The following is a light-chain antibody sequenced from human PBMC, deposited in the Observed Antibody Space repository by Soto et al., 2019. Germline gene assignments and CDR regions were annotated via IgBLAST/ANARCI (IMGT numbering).Light chain of an antibody. CDR1: QSVSSNY. V-gene: IGKV3-20*01. CDR2: DVF. J-gene: IGKJ1*01. Sequence: EIVLAQSPGTLSLSPGERAALSCRASQSVSSNYLAWYQQKPGQAPRLLSYDVFSRAPAIPDRFSGSGSGTDFTLTISRLEPEDFGVYYCQQYGSSPTFGQGTKVEIK. CDR3: QQYGSSPT.